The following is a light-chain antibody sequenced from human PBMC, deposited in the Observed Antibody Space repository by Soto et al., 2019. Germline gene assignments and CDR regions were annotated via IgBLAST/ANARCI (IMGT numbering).Light chain of an antibody. CDR3: QQYYTTPPT. CDR1: QSALDSSNNRNY. V-gene: IGKV4-1*01. Sequence: DIVVTQSPDFLAVSLGERATINCKSSQSALDSSNNRNYLAWYQQKPGQSPNLLIYWASTRESGVPDRFSGSGSGTDFTLTIAGLQAEDVAVYYCQQYYTTPPTFGQGTKVEIK. CDR2: WAS. J-gene: IGKJ2*01.